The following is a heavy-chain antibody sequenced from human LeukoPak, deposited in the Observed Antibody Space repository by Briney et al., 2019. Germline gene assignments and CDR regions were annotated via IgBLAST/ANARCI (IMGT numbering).Heavy chain of an antibody. CDR2: ISGSGGST. V-gene: IGHV3-23*01. CDR1: GFTFSSYA. Sequence: GGSLRLSCAASGFTFSSYAMSWVRQAPGKGLEWVSAISGSGGSTYYADSVKGRFTVSRDNSKNTLYLQMNSLRAEDTAVYYCAKDFDFYGSGSYYDYWGQGTLVTVSS. J-gene: IGHJ4*02. D-gene: IGHD3-10*01. CDR3: AKDFDFYGSGSYYDY.